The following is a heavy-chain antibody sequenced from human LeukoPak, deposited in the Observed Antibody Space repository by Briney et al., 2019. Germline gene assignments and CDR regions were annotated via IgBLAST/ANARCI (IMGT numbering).Heavy chain of an antibody. CDR1: GFTFSSYW. CDR3: ARGGSDFWSGYYLYYYYGMDV. CDR2: ISYDGSNK. D-gene: IGHD3-3*01. J-gene: IGHJ6*02. V-gene: IGHV3-30-3*01. Sequence: GGSLRLSCAVSGFTFSSYWMHWVRQAPGKGLEWVAVISYDGSNKYYADSVKGRFTISRDNSKNTLYLQMNSLRAEDTAVYYCARGGSDFWSGYYLYYYYGMDVWGQGTTVTVSS.